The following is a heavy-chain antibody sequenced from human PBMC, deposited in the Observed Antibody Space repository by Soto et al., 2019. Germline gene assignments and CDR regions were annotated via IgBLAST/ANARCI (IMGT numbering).Heavy chain of an antibody. J-gene: IGHJ4*02. Sequence: EVQLVESGGGLVQPGGSLRLSCAASGFTFSPFWMHWVRQVPGKGPVWVSRINSDGNSTSYADSVKDRFTISRDNDKNTLYLQMNSLRAEDTAVYYCARGSNHFDYWGQGTLVTVSS. CDR1: GFTFSPFW. CDR3: ARGSNHFDY. V-gene: IGHV3-74*01. CDR2: INSDGNST. D-gene: IGHD4-4*01.